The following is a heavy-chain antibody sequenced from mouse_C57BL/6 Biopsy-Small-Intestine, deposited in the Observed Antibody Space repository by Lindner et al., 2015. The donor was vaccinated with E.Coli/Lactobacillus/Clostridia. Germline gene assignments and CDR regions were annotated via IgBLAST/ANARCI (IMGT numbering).Heavy chain of an antibody. CDR1: GYAFTNYL. CDR3: ARWHDGYSFDY. V-gene: IGHV1-54*01. Sequence: VQLQESGAELVRPGTSVKVSCKASGYAFTNYLIEWVKQRPGQGLEWIGVINPGSGGTNYNEKFKGKATLTADKSSSTAYMQLGSLTSEDSAVYFCARWHDGYSFDYWGQGTTLTVSS. J-gene: IGHJ2*01. CDR2: INPGSGGT. D-gene: IGHD2-3*01.